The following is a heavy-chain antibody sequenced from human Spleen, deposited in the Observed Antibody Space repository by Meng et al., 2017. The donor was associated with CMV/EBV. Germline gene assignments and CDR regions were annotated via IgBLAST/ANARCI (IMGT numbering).Heavy chain of an antibody. CDR3: ARASKWLVPDY. CDR2: HYYRGRT. CDR1: GGSFSGYY. D-gene: IGHD6-19*01. Sequence: SETLSLTCAVYGGSFSGYYWGWIRQSPGKGLEWIGSHYYRGRTYYNPSLESRVTISIDTSKNQFSLRLSSVIAADTAVYYCARASKWLVPDYWGQGTLVTVSS. V-gene: IGHV4-34*01. J-gene: IGHJ4*02.